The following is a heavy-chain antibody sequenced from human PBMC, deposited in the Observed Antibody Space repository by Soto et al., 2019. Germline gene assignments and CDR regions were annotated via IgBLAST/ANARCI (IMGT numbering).Heavy chain of an antibody. CDR1: GFTFRNSA. CDR3: AADRDTPDPYKWVDP. V-gene: IGHV1-58*02. J-gene: IGHJ5*02. CDR2: IVVGSGST. Sequence: QMQLVQSGPEVKKPGTSVKVSCKASGFTFRNSAIQWVRQARGQRLEWIGWIVVGSGSTNYAQHLRERVTFTRDMSTGTAYMELSSLTSEDTAVYYCAADRDTPDPYKWVDPWGQGTLVTVSS.